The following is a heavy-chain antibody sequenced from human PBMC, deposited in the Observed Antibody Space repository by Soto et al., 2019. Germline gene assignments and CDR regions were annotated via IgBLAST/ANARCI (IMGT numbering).Heavy chain of an antibody. Sequence: EVQLLESGGGLVQPGGSLRLSCAASGFTFSSYAMSWVRQAPGKGLEWVSAISGSGGSTYYADSVKGRFTISRDNSKNTLYLQMNSLRAEDTAVYYCAKDPVWVVAAIVGYFDYWGQGTLVTVSS. CDR1: GFTFSSYA. J-gene: IGHJ4*02. CDR2: ISGSGGST. D-gene: IGHD2-15*01. CDR3: AKDPVWVVAAIVGYFDY. V-gene: IGHV3-23*01.